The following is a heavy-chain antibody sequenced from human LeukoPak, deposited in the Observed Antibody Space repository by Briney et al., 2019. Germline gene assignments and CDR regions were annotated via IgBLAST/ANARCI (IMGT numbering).Heavy chain of an antibody. CDR1: GFTFSSYG. CDR2: IRYDGSNK. CDR3: AKDHSSSWYDYFDY. D-gene: IGHD6-13*01. J-gene: IGHJ4*02. V-gene: IGHV3-30*02. Sequence: PGGSLSLSCAASGFTFSSYGMHWVRQAPGKGLEWVAFIRYDGSNKYYADSVKGRFTISRDNSKNTLYLQMNSLRAEDTAVYYCAKDHSSSWYDYFDYWGQGTLVTVSS.